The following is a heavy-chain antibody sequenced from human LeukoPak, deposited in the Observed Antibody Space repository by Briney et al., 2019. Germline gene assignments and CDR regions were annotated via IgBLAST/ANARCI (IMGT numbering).Heavy chain of an antibody. D-gene: IGHD6-13*01. CDR3: AKAPYSSSWSYFNY. CDR2: IWYDGSNK. Sequence: GGSLRLSCAASGFTFSSYGMHWVRQAPGKGLEWVAVIWYDGSNKYYADSVKGRFTISRDNSKNTLYLQMNSLRAEDTAVYYCAKAPYSSSWSYFNYRGQGTLVTVSS. CDR1: GFTFSSYG. V-gene: IGHV3-33*06. J-gene: IGHJ4*02.